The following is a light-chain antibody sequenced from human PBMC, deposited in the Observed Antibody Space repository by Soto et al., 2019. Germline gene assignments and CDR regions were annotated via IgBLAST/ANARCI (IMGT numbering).Light chain of an antibody. V-gene: IGLV2-23*01. CDR1: SSDVGIYNL. Sequence: QSALTQPASVSGSPGQSITISCTATSSDVGIYNLVSWYQQHPGKAPKLMIYEGSKRPSGVSNRFSGSKSGNTASLTISGLQAEDEADYYCYSYAGSSTLVFGGGTKLTVL. CDR2: EGS. CDR3: YSYAGSSTLV. J-gene: IGLJ3*02.